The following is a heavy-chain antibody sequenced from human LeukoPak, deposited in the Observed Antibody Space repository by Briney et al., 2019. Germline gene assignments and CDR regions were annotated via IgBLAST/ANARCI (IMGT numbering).Heavy chain of an antibody. D-gene: IGHD2-2*01. CDR3: AKEGPCTPTSCYYHDY. V-gene: IGHV3-23*01. CDR1: GIAFSNHR. Sequence: SGGPLRLSCAASGIAFSNHRMLWVREAPGKGLVWVSTISGSGVSTYYADSVKGRFTISRDNSNNTLFLQMSSLRAEDTAVYSCAKEGPCTPTSCYYHDYWGQGTLVTVSS. CDR2: ISGSGVST. J-gene: IGHJ4*02.